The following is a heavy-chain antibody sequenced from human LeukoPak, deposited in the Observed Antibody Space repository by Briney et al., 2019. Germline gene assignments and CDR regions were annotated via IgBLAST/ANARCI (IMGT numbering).Heavy chain of an antibody. CDR2: ISSSGSPI. Sequence: GGSLRLSCAASGFTFSSYEMNWARQAPGKGLEWVSYISSSGSPIYYADSVKGRFTISRDNVKNSLHLQMNNLRAEDTAVYYCARDSADSGWLDYWGQGTLVTVSS. J-gene: IGHJ4*02. CDR3: ARDSADSGWLDY. V-gene: IGHV3-48*03. D-gene: IGHD6-19*01. CDR1: GFTFSSYE.